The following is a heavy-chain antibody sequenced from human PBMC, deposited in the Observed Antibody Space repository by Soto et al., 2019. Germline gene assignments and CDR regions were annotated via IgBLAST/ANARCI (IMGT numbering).Heavy chain of an antibody. CDR3: AREWDFYASRTYSNWFDP. Sequence: QVQLVQSGAEVKKPGASVKVSCKASGYTFTSYGMTWVRQAPGQGLEWMGWISPDNGNTDYAQKLQGRVTMTTDTSTSTAYMELRSLRYDDTAVYYCAREWDFYASRTYSNWFDPWGQGTLVTVSS. D-gene: IGHD3-10*01. V-gene: IGHV1-18*01. CDR2: ISPDNGNT. CDR1: GYTFTSYG. J-gene: IGHJ5*02.